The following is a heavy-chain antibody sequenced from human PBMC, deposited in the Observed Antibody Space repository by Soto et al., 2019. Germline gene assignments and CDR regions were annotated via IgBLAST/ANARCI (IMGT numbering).Heavy chain of an antibody. V-gene: IGHV1-69*13. CDR2: IIPIFGTA. D-gene: IGHD2-21*02. CDR3: AIQLAYCGGDCYGGYI. J-gene: IGHJ3*02. Sequence: ASVKLSSKASGGTFSSYAISSARHAPEQGLEWMGGIIPIFGTANYAQKFQGRVTITADESTSTAYMELSSLRSEDTAVYYCAIQLAYCGGDCYGGYIWGQGTMVTVSS. CDR1: GGTFSSYA.